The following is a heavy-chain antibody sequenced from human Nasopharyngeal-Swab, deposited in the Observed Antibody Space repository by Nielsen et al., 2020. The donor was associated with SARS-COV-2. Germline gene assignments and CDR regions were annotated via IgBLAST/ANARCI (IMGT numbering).Heavy chain of an antibody. J-gene: IGHJ3*02. CDR1: GFTFSSYG. Sequence: GESLKISCAASGFTFSSYGMHWVRQAPGKGLEWVAVIWYDGSNKYYADSVKGRFTISRDNSKNTLYLQMNSLRAEDAAVYYCARDREGYCSSTSCYDKGAFDIWGQGTMVTVSS. CDR3: ARDREGYCSSTSCYDKGAFDI. D-gene: IGHD2-2*01. V-gene: IGHV3-33*01. CDR2: IWYDGSNK.